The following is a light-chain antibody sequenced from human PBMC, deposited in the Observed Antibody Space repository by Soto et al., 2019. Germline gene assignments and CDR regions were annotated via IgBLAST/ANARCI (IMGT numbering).Light chain of an antibody. V-gene: IGKV3-20*01. CDR2: GAS. Sequence: EIVLPQSPGTLSLSPGERATLSCRASQSVTSTQLAWYQQKLGQAPRLVIYGASRRATGIPDTISGSGSGTDFTLIISRLEPEDFAVYYCQQYGSSGTFGQGTKVDIK. CDR1: QSVTSTQ. CDR3: QQYGSSGT. J-gene: IGKJ1*01.